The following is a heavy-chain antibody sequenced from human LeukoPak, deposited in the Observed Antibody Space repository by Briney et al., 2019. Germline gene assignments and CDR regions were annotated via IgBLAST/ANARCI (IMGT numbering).Heavy chain of an antibody. V-gene: IGHV2-5*01. D-gene: IGHD3-3*01. Sequence: ESGPTLVNPTQTLTLTCTFSGFSLNTSGVGVGWIRQPPGKALEWLALISWIDDKRYSPSLKSRLTITKDTSKNQVVLTMTNMDPVDTATYYCAHSRRSGKTVLRFLEWFYWYFDLWGRGTLVTVSS. CDR1: GFSLNTSGVG. CDR2: ISWIDDK. CDR3: AHSRRSGKTVLRFLEWFYWYFDL. J-gene: IGHJ2*01.